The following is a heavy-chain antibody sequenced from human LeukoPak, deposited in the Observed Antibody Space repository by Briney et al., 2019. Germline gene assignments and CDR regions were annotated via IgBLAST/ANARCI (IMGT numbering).Heavy chain of an antibody. CDR2: ISSSSSYI. J-gene: IGHJ4*02. Sequence: GGSLRLSCAASGFTFSSYSMNWVRQAPGKGLEWVSSISSSSSYIYYADSVKGRFTISRDNAKNSLYLQMNSLRAEDTDVYDCARDRGMATMEAIDYWGQGTLVTVSS. CDR1: GFTFSSYS. V-gene: IGHV3-21*01. D-gene: IGHD5-24*01. CDR3: ARDRGMATMEAIDY.